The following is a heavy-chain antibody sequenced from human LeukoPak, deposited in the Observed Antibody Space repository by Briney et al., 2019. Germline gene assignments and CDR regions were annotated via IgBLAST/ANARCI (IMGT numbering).Heavy chain of an antibody. CDR3: ARVPVDSDELDI. CDR1: GGSITTGSHY. J-gene: IGHJ3*02. Sequence: SETLTLTCTVSGGSITTGSHYWGWVRQPPGKGLEWIGEIYHSGSTNYNPSLESRVSISIDKSKNQFSLKLNSVTAADTAVYYCARVPVDSDELDIWGQGTMVTVS. V-gene: IGHV4-39*07. CDR2: IYHSGST. D-gene: IGHD2-15*01.